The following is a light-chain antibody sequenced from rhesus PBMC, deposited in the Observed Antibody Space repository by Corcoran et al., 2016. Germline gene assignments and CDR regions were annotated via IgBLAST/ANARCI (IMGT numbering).Light chain of an antibody. CDR3: QQYSSRPWT. V-gene: IGKV1-22*01. CDR1: QGISSW. CDR2: KAS. J-gene: IGKJ1*01. Sequence: DIQMTQSPSSLSASVGDTVTITCRASQGISSWLAWYQQKPGKAPKLLTYKASSLQSGVPSRFSGSGSGTDFTLNISSLQSEYFATYYCQQYSSRPWTCGQGTKVEIK.